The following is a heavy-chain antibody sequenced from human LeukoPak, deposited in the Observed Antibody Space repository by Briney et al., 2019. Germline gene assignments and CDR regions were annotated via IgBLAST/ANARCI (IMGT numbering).Heavy chain of an antibody. J-gene: IGHJ4*02. CDR3: ARDKGTDFWSGFDD. D-gene: IGHD3-3*01. Sequence: GGSLRLSCAASGFTFSRYWMSWVRQAPGKGLEWVANIKQDGSEKYYVGSVKGRLTISRDNAKNSLFLQMNSLRAEDTAVYYCARDKGTDFWSGFDDWGQGILVTVSS. CDR2: IKQDGSEK. V-gene: IGHV3-7*03. CDR1: GFTFSRYW.